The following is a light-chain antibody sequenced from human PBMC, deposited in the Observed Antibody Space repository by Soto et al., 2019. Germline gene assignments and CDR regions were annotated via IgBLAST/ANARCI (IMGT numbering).Light chain of an antibody. CDR3: SSYSGSNIYV. Sequence: ALTQPPSASGSPGQSVTISCTGTSSDVGAYNYVSWYQQHPGKAPKLMIYEVSKRPSGVPDRFSGSKSGNTASLTVSGLQAEDEADYYCSSYSGSNIYVFGTGTKVTVL. V-gene: IGLV2-8*01. CDR1: SSDVGAYNY. CDR2: EVS. J-gene: IGLJ1*01.